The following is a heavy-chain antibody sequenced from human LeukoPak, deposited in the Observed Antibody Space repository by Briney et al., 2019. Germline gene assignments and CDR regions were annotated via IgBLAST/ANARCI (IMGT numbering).Heavy chain of an antibody. CDR2: MNPNSGNT. CDR1: GYTFTSYD. J-gene: IGHJ4*02. CDR3: ARGDLGGAPDY. D-gene: IGHD3-16*01. V-gene: IGHV1-8*01. Sequence: ASVKVSCKASGYTFTSYDNNWVRQATGQGLEWMGWMNPNSGNTGYAQKFQGRVTMTRNTSIRTAYMELSRPRSEDTAVYYCARGDLGGAPDYWGQGTLVTVSS.